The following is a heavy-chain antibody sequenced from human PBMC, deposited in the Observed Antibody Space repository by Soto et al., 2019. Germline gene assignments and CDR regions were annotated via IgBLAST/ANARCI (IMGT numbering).Heavy chain of an antibody. J-gene: IGHJ6*02. CDR1: GFTFNIYA. CDR2: ISFDGTEK. CDR3: AREDDYGYRYINYGLDV. V-gene: IGHV3-30-3*01. Sequence: PGGSLRLSCAASGFTFNIYALHWVRQAPGKGLEWVAVISFDGTEKYYSDSVKSRLTISRDNLKNTLYLQMNNLRVEDAALYFCAREDDYGYRYINYGLDVWGQGTTVTVSS. D-gene: IGHD4-17*01.